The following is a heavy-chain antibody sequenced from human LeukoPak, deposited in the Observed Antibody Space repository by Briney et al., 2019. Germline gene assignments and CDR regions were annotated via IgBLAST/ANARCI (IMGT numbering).Heavy chain of an antibody. V-gene: IGHV3-30-3*01. CDR2: ISYDGSNK. J-gene: IGHJ4*02. Sequence: GGSLRLSCAASGFTFSSYAMHWVRQAPGKGLEWVAVISYDGSNKYYADSVKGRFTISRDNSKNTLYLQMNSLRAEDTAVYYCARDYYSNYAGVIDYWGQGTLVTVSS. CDR3: ARDYYSNYAGVIDY. D-gene: IGHD4-11*01. CDR1: GFTFSSYA.